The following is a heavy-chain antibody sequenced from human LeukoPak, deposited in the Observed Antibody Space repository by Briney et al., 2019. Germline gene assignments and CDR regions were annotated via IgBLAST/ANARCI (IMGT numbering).Heavy chain of an antibody. J-gene: IGHJ4*02. CDR1: GFTFSSYW. V-gene: IGHV3-7*01. CDR2: IKQDGSEK. Sequence: GGSLRLSCAASGFTFSSYWMSWVGQAPGKGLEWVANIKQDGSEKYYVDSVKGRFTISRDNAKNSLYLQMNSLRAEDTAVYYCARATNYDFWSGYHPYFDYWGQGTLVTVSS. CDR3: ARATNYDFWSGYHPYFDY. D-gene: IGHD3-3*01.